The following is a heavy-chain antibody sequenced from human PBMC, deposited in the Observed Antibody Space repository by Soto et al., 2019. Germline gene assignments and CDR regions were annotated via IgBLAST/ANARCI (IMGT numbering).Heavy chain of an antibody. CDR1: GFTFSRYA. D-gene: IGHD6-19*01. V-gene: IGHV3-23*01. CDR3: ATGAEWLLQGGCDY. Sequence: EVQLLESGGGLVQPGRSLRLSCAASGFTFSRYAISWVRQAPGPGLEWVSARSGSGGSTYYADSVKGRFTISRDTSKKTLYRQMNSMRAEVTDVYYCATGAEWLLQGGCDYRGQGTLVTGPS. CDR2: RSGSGGST. J-gene: IGHJ4*02.